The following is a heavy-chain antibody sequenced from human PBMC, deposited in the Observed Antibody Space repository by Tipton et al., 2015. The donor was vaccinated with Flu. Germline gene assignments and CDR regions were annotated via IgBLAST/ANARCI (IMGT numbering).Heavy chain of an antibody. CDR3: VKAKNYDIVAAYYGMDV. CDR1: GLTFSNYA. J-gene: IGHJ6*02. Sequence: GSLRLSCAASGLTFSNYAMNWVRQAPGKGLEWVAGLSGSGSSIYYADSVKGRFSISRDNSKNMLYVQMNSRRAEDTAVYYCVKAKNYDIVAAYYGMDVWGQGTTVTVSS. V-gene: IGHV3-23*01. D-gene: IGHD3-9*01. CDR2: LSGSGSSI.